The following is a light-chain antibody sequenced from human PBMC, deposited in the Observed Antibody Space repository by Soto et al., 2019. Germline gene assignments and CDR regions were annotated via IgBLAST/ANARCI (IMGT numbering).Light chain of an antibody. CDR1: QGTSSA. J-gene: IGKJ1*01. CDR2: DAS. Sequence: AIQWTQSPSSLSASVGYRVTITCRGSQGTSSASAWYQQKPGKAPRLLISDASSLESGVPSRFSGSGSGTEFTLTISSMQSEDFAVYYCQQYNNWPPETFGQGTKVDI. CDR3: QQYNNWPPET. V-gene: IGKV1D-13*01.